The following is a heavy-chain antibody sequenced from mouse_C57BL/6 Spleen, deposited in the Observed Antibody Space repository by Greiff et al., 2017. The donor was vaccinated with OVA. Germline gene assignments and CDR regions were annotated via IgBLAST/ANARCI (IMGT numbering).Heavy chain of an antibody. CDR2: IYPGDGAT. CDR1: GYAFSSSW. D-gene: IGHD1-1*01. V-gene: IGHV1-82*01. CDR3: ARAAVVAPGYAMDY. J-gene: IGHJ4*01. Sequence: QVQLQQSGPELVKPGASVKISCKASGYAFSSSWMNWVKQRPGQGLEWIGRIYPGDGATNYNGKFKGKATLTADKSSSTAYMQRSSLTSEDSAVYFCARAAVVAPGYAMDYWGQGTSVTVSS.